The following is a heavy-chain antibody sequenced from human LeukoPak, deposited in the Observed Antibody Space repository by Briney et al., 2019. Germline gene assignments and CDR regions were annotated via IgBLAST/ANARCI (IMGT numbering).Heavy chain of an antibody. CDR2: VYYSGNT. CDR1: GASISGYS. Sequence: PSETLSLTCSVSGASISGYSWNWIRQSPGEGLEWIGYVYYSGNTNYSPSLKSRVTISVDTSKNQFSLKLSSVTAADTAVYFCARGHNYDSSGYFFDHWGQGTLATVS. D-gene: IGHD3-22*01. V-gene: IGHV4-59*08. CDR3: ARGHNYDSSGYFFDH. J-gene: IGHJ4*01.